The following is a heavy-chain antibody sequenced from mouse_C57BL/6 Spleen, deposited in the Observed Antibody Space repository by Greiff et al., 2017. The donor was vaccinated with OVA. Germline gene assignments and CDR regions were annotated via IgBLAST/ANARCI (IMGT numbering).Heavy chain of an antibody. CDR2: IDPSDSYT. D-gene: IGHD1-1*02. V-gene: IGHV1-69*01. Sequence: VQLQQPGAELVMPGASVKLSCKASGYTFTSYWMHWVKQRPGQGLEWIGEIDPSDSYTNYNQKFTGKSTLTVDKSSSTAYMQLSSLTSEDSAVYYCAIYGLDYWGQGTTLTVSS. CDR3: AIYGLDY. CDR1: GYTFTSYW. J-gene: IGHJ2*01.